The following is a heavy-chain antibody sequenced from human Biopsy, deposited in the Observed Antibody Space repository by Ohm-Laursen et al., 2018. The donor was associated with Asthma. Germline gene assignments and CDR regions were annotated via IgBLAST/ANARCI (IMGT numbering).Heavy chain of an antibody. D-gene: IGHD4-23*01. CDR1: GFTVSTNG. V-gene: IGHV3-53*01. Sequence: SLRLSCAAAGFTVSTNGMSWVRQPPGKGLEWVSVIYSGGGTYYADSVQGRVTISRDNSKNTLSLQMNSLTAEDTAVYYWARAYGGSFFSGSFDIWGQGTMVTVSS. J-gene: IGHJ3*02. CDR2: IYSGGGT. CDR3: ARAYGGSFFSGSFDI.